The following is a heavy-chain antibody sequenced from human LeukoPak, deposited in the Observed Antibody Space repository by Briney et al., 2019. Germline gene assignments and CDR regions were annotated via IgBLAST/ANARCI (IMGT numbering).Heavy chain of an antibody. CDR3: ARGVPTGIDYFDY. CDR2: IKQDGNEK. CDR1: KFTFSSYW. Sequence: PGGFLRLSCAASKFTFSSYWMSWVRQAPGKGLEWVANIKQDGNEKYYVDSVKGRFTISRDNAKNSLYLQMNSLRAEDTAVYYCARGVPTGIDYFDYWGQGTLVTVSS. V-gene: IGHV3-7*01. D-gene: IGHD1-1*01. J-gene: IGHJ4*02.